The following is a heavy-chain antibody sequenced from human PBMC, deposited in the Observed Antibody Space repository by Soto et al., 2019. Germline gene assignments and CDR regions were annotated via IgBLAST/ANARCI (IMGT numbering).Heavy chain of an antibody. CDR2: ISQTGAT. V-gene: IGHV4-30-2*01. CDR1: GGSITSGNSYS. CDR3: ARAVSPYFGTWFDP. J-gene: IGHJ5*02. Sequence: QLQLQESGPGLVKPSETLSLTCAVSGGSITSGNSYSWAWIRQPPGRGLEWIGSISQTGATSYNLSLKSRVSVSLDKSKNQFSLRLSSVTAADMAVYYCARAVSPYFGTWFDPWGQGTLVTVSS. D-gene: IGHD3-10*01.